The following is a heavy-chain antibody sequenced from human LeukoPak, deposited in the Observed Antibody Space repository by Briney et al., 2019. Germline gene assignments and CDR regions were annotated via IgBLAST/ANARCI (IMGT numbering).Heavy chain of an antibody. J-gene: IGHJ4*02. CDR3: ARVVLVRGVIIRYFDY. D-gene: IGHD3-10*01. CDR1: GYTFTSYG. CDR2: ISAYNGNT. V-gene: IGHV1-18*01. Sequence: ASVTVSCKSSGYTFTSYGISWVRQAPGQGLEWMGWISAYNGNTNYAQKLQGRVTMTTDTSTSTAYMELRSLRSDDTAVYYCARVVLVRGVIIRYFDYWGQGTLVTVSS.